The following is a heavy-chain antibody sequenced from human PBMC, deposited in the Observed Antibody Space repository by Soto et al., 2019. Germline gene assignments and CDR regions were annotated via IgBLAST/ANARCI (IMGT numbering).Heavy chain of an antibody. Sequence: SETLSLTCTVSGGSISSYYLSWIRQPPGKGLEWIGYTYYSGSTNYNPSLKSRVTISVDTSKNQFSLKLSSVTAADTAVYCCARSLDTAMVRASRKRPFDYWGQGTLVPSPQ. CDR3: ARSLDTAMVRASRKRPFDY. D-gene: IGHD5-18*01. CDR1: GGSISSYY. J-gene: IGHJ4*02. V-gene: IGHV4-59*01. CDR2: TYYSGST.